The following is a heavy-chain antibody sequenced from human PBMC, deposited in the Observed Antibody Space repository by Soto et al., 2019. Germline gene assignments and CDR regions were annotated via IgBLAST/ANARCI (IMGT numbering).Heavy chain of an antibody. J-gene: IGHJ4*02. V-gene: IGHV1-69*13. D-gene: IGHD3-10*01. CDR1: GGTFSSYA. Sequence: SVKVSCKASGGTFSSYAIIWVRQAPGQGLEWMGGIIPIFGTANYAQKFQGRVTITADESTSTAYMELSSLRSEDTAVYYCAVNEGELRLYFDYWGQGTLVTVSS. CDR3: AVNEGELRLYFDY. CDR2: IIPIFGTA.